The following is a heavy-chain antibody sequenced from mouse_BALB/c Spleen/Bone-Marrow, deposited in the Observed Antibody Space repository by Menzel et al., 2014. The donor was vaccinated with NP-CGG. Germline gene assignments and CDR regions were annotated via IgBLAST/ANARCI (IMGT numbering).Heavy chain of an antibody. J-gene: IGHJ4*01. D-gene: IGHD1-1*01. CDR1: GYTFXSYW. CDR3: ARQITTVDYAMDY. Sequence: QVQLKESGAELAKPGASVKMSCKASGYTFXSYWMHWVKQRPGQGLEWIGYINPSTGYTEYNQKSKDKATLTADKSSSTAYMQLSSLTSEDSAVYYCARQITTVDYAMDYWGQGTSVTVSS. V-gene: IGHV1-7*01. CDR2: INPSTGYT.